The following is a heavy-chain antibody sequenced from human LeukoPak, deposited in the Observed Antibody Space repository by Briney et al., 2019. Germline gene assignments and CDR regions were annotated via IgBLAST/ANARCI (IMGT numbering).Heavy chain of an antibody. J-gene: IGHJ6*03. CDR1: GFTFSSYG. CDR3: ARDPTIFGVVTYYMDV. CDR2: ISYDGSNK. Sequence: GGSLRLSCAASGFTFSSYGMHWVRQAPGKGLEWVAVISYDGSNKYYADSVKGRFTISRDNSKNTLYLQMNSLRAEDTAVYYCARDPTIFGVVTYYMDVWGKGTTVTVSS. V-gene: IGHV3-30*03. D-gene: IGHD3-3*01.